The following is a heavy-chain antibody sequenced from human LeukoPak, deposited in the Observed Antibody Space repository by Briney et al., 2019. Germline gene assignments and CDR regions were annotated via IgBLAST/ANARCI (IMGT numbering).Heavy chain of an antibody. CDR3: CSGSNYYHWYRDV. J-gene: IGHJ6*03. D-gene: IGHD3-10*02. Sequence: ASVKVSCKASGYTFTSYDINWVRQATGQGREWMGWMNPNSGNTGYAQKFQGRVTLTEDTSIDTAYMELSGLRSEDTAVYFCCSGSNYYHWYRDVWGKGTTVTVSS. CDR2: MNPNSGNT. CDR1: GYTFTSYD. V-gene: IGHV1-8*01.